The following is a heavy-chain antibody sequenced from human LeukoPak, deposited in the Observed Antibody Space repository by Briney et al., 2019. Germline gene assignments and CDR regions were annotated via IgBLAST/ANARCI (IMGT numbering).Heavy chain of an antibody. CDR3: ARKGSDSSGSIDY. V-gene: IGHV1-2*02. CDR1: GYTFTGRCS. CDR2: INPNNGGT. J-gene: IGHJ4*02. D-gene: IGHD3-22*01. Sequence: GASVKVPCKASGYTFTGRCSMHWERQAPAPRPEWMGWINPNNGGTRYAQKFQGRVTMTRDTSISKAYMHLSGLRSADTAGQYFARKGSDSSGSIDYWGQGTLVTVSS.